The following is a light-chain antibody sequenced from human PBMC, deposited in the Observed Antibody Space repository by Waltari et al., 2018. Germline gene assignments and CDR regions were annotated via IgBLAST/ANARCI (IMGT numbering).Light chain of an antibody. V-gene: IGKV1-17*01. CDR3: QQSYSTPPWT. Sequence: IQMTQSPSSLSASVGDRVTITCRASQVIRDDLGWFQQKPGKAPKRLIFSASLLQSGVPSRFSGSGSGSEFTLTISSLQPEDFATYYCQQSYSTPPWTFGQGTKVEIK. CDR1: QVIRDD. CDR2: SAS. J-gene: IGKJ1*01.